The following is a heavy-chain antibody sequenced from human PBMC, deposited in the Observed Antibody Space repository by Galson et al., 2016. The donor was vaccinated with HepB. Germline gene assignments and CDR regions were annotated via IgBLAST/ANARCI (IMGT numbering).Heavy chain of an antibody. D-gene: IGHD6-19*01. CDR3: VRGSYSSDWYRTSAYDFGMDV. CDR1: GFSLSNYD. V-gene: IGHV3-13*01. Sequence: SLRLSCAASGFSLSNYDMYWVRQAPGKGLEWVSSTYTAGDTYYEDSVEGRFTVSRENAKDSLYLHMNSLRAGDTAVYYCVRGSYSSDWYRTSAYDFGMDVWGKGTPVTVSS. CDR2: TYTAGDT. J-gene: IGHJ6*04.